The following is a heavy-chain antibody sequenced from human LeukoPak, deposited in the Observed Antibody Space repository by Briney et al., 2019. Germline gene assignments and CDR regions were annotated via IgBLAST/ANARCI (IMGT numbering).Heavy chain of an antibody. CDR3: ARDLASGYSYGWLDY. V-gene: IGHV3-30-3*01. Sequence: PGGSLRLSCAASGFTFSSYAMPWVRQAPGKGLEWVAVISYDGSNKYYADSVKGRFTISRDNSKNTLYLQMNSLRAEDTAVYYCARDLASGYSYGWLDYWGQGTLVTVSS. CDR2: ISYDGSNK. CDR1: GFTFSSYA. J-gene: IGHJ4*02. D-gene: IGHD5-18*01.